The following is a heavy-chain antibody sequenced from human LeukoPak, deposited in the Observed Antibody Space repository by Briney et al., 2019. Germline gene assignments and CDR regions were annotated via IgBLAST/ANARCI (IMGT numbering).Heavy chain of an antibody. Sequence: GGSPRLSCTASGFTVKSNFMSWVRQAPGKGLEWVSIIYSDGRTFYADSVKGRFTISRDDSKNTLLLQMDSLRVEDAATYYCARDSAFSSYSFWGQGALVTVSS. V-gene: IGHV3-53*01. J-gene: IGHJ1*01. CDR3: ARDSAFSSYSF. D-gene: IGHD2-15*01. CDR2: IYSDGRT. CDR1: GFTVKSNF.